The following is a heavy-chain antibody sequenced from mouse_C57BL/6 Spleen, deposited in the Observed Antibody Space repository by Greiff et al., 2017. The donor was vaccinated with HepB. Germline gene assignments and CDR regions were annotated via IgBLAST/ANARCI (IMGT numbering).Heavy chain of an antibody. CDR2: ISSGSSTI. CDR3: ARDYYGSGYFDV. Sequence: EVMLVESGGGLVKPGGSLQLSCAASGFTFSDYGMHWVRQAPEKGLEWVAYISSGSSTIYYADTVKGRFTISRDNAKNTLFLQMTSLRSEDTAMYYCARDYYGSGYFDVWGTGTTVTVSS. D-gene: IGHD1-1*01. J-gene: IGHJ1*03. V-gene: IGHV5-17*01. CDR1: GFTFSDYG.